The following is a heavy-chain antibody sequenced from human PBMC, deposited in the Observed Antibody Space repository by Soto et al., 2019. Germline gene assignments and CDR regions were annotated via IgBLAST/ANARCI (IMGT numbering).Heavy chain of an antibody. CDR3: ARHDSSGYYYYFDY. D-gene: IGHD3-22*01. CDR1: GYTFTSYG. V-gene: IGHV1-18*01. J-gene: IGHJ4*02. CDR2: ISAYNGNT. Sequence: QVQLVQSGAEVKKPGASVKVSCKASGYTFTSYGISWVRQARGQGLEWMGWISAYNGNTNYAQKLQDRVSMTTDTSTSTAYMELRSLRSDDTAAYYCARHDSSGYYYYFDYWGQGTLVTVSS.